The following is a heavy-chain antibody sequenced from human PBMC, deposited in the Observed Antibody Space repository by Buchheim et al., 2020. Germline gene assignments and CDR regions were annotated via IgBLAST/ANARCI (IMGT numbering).Heavy chain of an antibody. D-gene: IGHD5-24*01. Sequence: EVQVVESGGGLVQPGGSLRLSCAASGFTFRNFWMHWVRQAPGKGLEWISSISSSGTSTYYADSVKGRFTMSRDNAKNSLYLQMSSLRAEDTAVYYCAREERRWLQLIYYYYGMDVWGQGTT. CDR2: ISSSGTST. CDR3: AREERRWLQLIYYYYGMDV. J-gene: IGHJ6*02. CDR1: GFTFRNFW. V-gene: IGHV3-48*03.